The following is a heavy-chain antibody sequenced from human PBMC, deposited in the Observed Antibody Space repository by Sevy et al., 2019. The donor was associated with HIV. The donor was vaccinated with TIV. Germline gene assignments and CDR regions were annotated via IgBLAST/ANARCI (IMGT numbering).Heavy chain of an antibody. CDR1: EFTFSRYS. J-gene: IGHJ4*02. D-gene: IGHD6-19*01. Sequence: GGSLRLSCVASEFTFSRYSKNWVRQAPGKGLEWVSNIGSTGPTIYYADSVKGRFTISRDNAKNSLYLQMNSLREEDTAVYYCARPGSGWFEFDSWGQGTLVTVSS. CDR3: ARPGSGWFEFDS. V-gene: IGHV3-48*02. CDR2: IGSTGPTI.